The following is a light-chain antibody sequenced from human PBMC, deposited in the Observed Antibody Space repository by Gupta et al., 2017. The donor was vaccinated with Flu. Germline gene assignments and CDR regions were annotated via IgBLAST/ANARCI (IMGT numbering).Light chain of an antibody. CDR1: QNLNRL. Sequence: DRVTLTCRASQNLNRLVAWYPQRPGKAPKLLIYKASILERGGPSRFSGSGSGTEFTLTIRGLQPDDFATYFCQQYNSYSTWTFGQGTKV. J-gene: IGKJ1*01. V-gene: IGKV1-5*03. CDR2: KAS. CDR3: QQYNSYSTWT.